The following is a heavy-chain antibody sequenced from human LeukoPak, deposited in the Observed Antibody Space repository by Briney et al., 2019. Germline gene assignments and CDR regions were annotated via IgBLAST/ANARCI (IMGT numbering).Heavy chain of an antibody. Sequence: PGASLRLSCAASGFTFSNYAMSWVRQAPGKGLEWVSAITGSGGGTYYADSVKGRFTISGENSKNTLYLQVNSLRAEGTAVYYCVKLGDYDVLTGYYDPDYWGQGSLVTVSS. D-gene: IGHD3-9*01. CDR2: ITGSGGGT. CDR1: GFTFSNYA. CDR3: VKLGDYDVLTGYYDPDY. V-gene: IGHV3-23*01. J-gene: IGHJ4*02.